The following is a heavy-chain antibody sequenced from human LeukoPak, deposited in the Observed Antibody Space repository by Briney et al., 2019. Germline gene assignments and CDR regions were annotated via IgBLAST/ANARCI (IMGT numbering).Heavy chain of an antibody. J-gene: IGHJ4*02. D-gene: IGHD2-8*01. CDR1: GFTFSSYG. CDR3: AKDRDPANIVLMYS. Sequence: RAGGSLRLSCAASGFTFSSYGMHWVRQAPGKGLEWVAVISYDGSNKYYADSVKGRFTISRDSSKNTLYLQMNSLRAEDTAVYYCAKDRDPANIVLMYSWGQGTLVTVSS. V-gene: IGHV3-30*18. CDR2: ISYDGSNK.